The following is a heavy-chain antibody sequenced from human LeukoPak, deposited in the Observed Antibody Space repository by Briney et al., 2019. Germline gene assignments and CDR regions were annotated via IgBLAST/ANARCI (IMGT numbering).Heavy chain of an antibody. D-gene: IGHD2-8*01. CDR2: IYYSGST. CDR3: ARAKTYCTNGVCYTAIDY. Sequence: PSETLSLTCTVSGGSISSGGYYWSWIRQHPGKGLEWIGYIYYSGSTYYNPSLKSRVTISVDTSKSQFSLKLSSVTAADTAVYYCARAKTYCTNGVCYTAIDYWGQGTLVTVSS. J-gene: IGHJ4*02. V-gene: IGHV4-31*03. CDR1: GGSISSGGYY.